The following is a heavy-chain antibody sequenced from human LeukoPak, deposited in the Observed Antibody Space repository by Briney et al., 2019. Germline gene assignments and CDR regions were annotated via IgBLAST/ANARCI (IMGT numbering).Heavy chain of an antibody. CDR2: ISSGGEST. J-gene: IGHJ6*02. V-gene: IGHV3-11*01. Sequence: GGSLRLSCAASGFPFGDYYMSWIRQAPGMGLEWVSYISSGGESTYYADSVEGRFTISRDNAENSLYLQMDSLRAEDTAVCYCARAGLYDFWSASIQTYDYYYYGMDVWGQGTTVTVSS. D-gene: IGHD3-3*01. CDR3: ARAGLYDFWSASIQTYDYYYYGMDV. CDR1: GFPFGDYY.